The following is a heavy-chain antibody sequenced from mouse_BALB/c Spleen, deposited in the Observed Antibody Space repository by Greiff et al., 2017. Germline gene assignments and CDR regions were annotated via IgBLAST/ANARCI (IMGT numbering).Heavy chain of an antibody. D-gene: IGHD4-1*01. J-gene: IGHJ2*01. CDR3: ASFLTGTYYFDY. V-gene: IGHV3-8*02. Sequence: DVHLVESGPSLVKPSQTLSLTCSVTGASITSCYWNWIRKFPGNKLEYMGYISYSGSTYYNPSLKSRISITRDTSKNQYYLQLNSVTTEDTATYYCASFLTGTYYFDYWGQGTTLTVSS. CDR2: ISYSGST. CDR1: GASITSCY.